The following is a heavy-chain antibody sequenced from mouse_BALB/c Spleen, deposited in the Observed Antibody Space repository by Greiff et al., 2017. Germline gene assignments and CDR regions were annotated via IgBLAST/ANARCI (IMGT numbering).Heavy chain of an antibody. V-gene: IGHV5-17*02. Sequence: EVKLVESGGGLVQPGGSRKLSCAASGFTFSSFGMHWVRQAPEKGLEWVAYISSGSSTIYYADTVKGRFTISRDNPKNTLFLQMTSLRSEDTAMYYCARSGYDYLFAYWGQGTLVTVSA. CDR3: ARSGYDYLFAY. J-gene: IGHJ3*01. CDR1: GFTFSSFG. CDR2: ISSGSSTI. D-gene: IGHD2-4*01.